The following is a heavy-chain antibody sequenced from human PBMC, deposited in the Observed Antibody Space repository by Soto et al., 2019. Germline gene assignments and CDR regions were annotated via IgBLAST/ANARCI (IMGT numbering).Heavy chain of an antibody. CDR1: GGTFSSYA. V-gene: IGHV1-69*01. CDR2: IIPISGTA. Sequence: QVQLVQSGAEVKKPGSSVKVSCKASGGTFSSYAISWVRQAPGQGLEWVGGIIPISGTANYAQKFDGRVTITADESTSTAYMESSSLRSEDTAVYYCARSQGSSTSLEIYYYYYYGMDVWGQGTTVTVSS. J-gene: IGHJ6*02. CDR3: ARSQGSSTSLEIYYYYYYGMDV. D-gene: IGHD2-2*01.